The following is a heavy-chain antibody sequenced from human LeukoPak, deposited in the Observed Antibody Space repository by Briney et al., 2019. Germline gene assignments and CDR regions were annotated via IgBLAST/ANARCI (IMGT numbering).Heavy chain of an antibody. J-gene: IGHJ3*02. Sequence: PGGSLRLSCAASGFTFSSYWMTWVRQAPGKGLEWVADIKQDGSEKYYVESLKGRFTISRDNAKNSLYLQMNSLRAEDTAVYYCAKGSSSWDIWGQGTMVTVSS. CDR1: GFTFSSYW. V-gene: IGHV3-7*03. CDR2: IKQDGSEK. CDR3: AKGSSSWDI.